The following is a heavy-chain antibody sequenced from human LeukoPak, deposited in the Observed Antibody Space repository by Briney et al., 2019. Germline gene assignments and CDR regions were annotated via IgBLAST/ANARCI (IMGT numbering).Heavy chain of an antibody. J-gene: IGHJ3*02. Sequence: SETLSLTCTVSGGSTSSSSYYWGWIRQPPGKGLDWIGTIYYSGTTYYNPSLKSRVTISVDTSKNQFSLKLSSVTAADTAVYYCARLYCRGGTCYSDRGAFDIWGQGTMITVSS. CDR1: GGSTSSSSYY. CDR3: ARLYCRGGTCYSDRGAFDI. D-gene: IGHD2-15*01. V-gene: IGHV4-39*07. CDR2: IYYSGTT.